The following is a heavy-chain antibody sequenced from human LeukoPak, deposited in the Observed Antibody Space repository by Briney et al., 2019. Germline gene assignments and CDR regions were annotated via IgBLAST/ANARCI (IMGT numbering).Heavy chain of an antibody. CDR2: IHNDGSTT. V-gene: IGHV3-74*01. CDR3: ARAFSYGAPYFDY. D-gene: IGHD5-18*01. CDR1: GFTFSNYW. Sequence: PGGSLRLSCAASGFTFSNYWMHWVRQAPGKGLVWVSRIHNDGSTTRYADSVKGRFTISRDNAKNTLYLQMNSLRAEDTAVYYCARAFSYGAPYFDYWGQGTLVTVSS. J-gene: IGHJ4*02.